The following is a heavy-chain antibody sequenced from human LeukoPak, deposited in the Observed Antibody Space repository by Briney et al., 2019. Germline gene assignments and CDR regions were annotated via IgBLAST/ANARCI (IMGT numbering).Heavy chain of an antibody. CDR2: ISGSGGST. Sequence: PGGSLRLSCAASGFTFSSYAMSWVRQASGKGLEWVSAISGSGGSTYYADSVKGRFTISRDNSKNTLYLQMNSLRAEDTAVYYCAKGAGFGELSQTFFDYWGQGTLVTVSS. J-gene: IGHJ4*02. V-gene: IGHV3-23*01. CDR3: AKGAGFGELSQTFFDY. D-gene: IGHD3-10*01. CDR1: GFTFSSYA.